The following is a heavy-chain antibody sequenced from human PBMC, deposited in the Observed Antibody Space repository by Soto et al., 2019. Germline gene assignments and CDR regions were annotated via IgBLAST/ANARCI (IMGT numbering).Heavy chain of an antibody. J-gene: IGHJ4*02. D-gene: IGHD3-3*01. CDR2: IYWDDDK. Sequence: QITLKESGPTLVKPTQTLTLTCTFSGFSLSTSGVGVGWIRQPPGKALEGLVIIYWDDDKRYSPSLRSRLTSSKDTSKNQVVLIMTNGDPEDTATYFCAHRRIGVSQWNYGDFDYWGQGILVTVSS. V-gene: IGHV2-5*02. CDR1: GFSLSTSGVG. CDR3: AHRRIGVSQWNYGDFDY.